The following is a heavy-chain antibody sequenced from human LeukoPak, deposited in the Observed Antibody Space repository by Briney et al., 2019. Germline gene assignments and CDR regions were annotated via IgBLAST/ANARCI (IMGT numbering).Heavy chain of an antibody. CDR1: GYTFTGYY. V-gene: IGHV1-2*02. D-gene: IGHD3-10*01. Sequence: ASVKVSCKASGYTFTGYYMHWVRQAPGQGLEWMGWINPNSGGTNYAQKFQGRVTMTRDTSISTAYMELSRLRSDDTAVYYCARDPGYYGSGRFDPWGQGTLVTVSS. J-gene: IGHJ5*02. CDR2: INPNSGGT. CDR3: ARDPGYYGSGRFDP.